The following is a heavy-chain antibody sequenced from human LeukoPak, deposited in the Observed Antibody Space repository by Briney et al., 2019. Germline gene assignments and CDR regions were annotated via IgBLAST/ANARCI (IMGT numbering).Heavy chain of an antibody. J-gene: IGHJ4*02. CDR3: ARLRREEQWLGNEEYYFDY. D-gene: IGHD6-19*01. CDR2: INHSGST. V-gene: IGHV4-38-2*02. Sequence: SETLSLTCTVSGYSISSGYYWGWIRQPPGKGLEWIGSINHSGSTNYNPSLKSRVTISVDTSKNQFSLKLSSVTAADTAVYYCARLRREEQWLGNEEYYFDYWGQGTLVTVSS. CDR1: GYSISSGYY.